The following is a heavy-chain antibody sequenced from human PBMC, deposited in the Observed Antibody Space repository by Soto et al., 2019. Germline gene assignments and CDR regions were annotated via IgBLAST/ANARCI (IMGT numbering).Heavy chain of an antibody. CDR2: ISGKNGNT. V-gene: IGHV1-18*04. CDR1: GYTFISHG. D-gene: IGHD2-15*01. J-gene: IGHJ6*02. CDR3: ARVSSSIVVVPDYGMDV. Sequence: ASVKVSCKASGYTFISHGISWVRQAPGQGLEWMGWISGKNGNTNYAQKLQGRVTLTTDTSTSTAYMELRSLRSDDTAVYYCARVSSSIVVVPDYGMDVLGQGTTVTV.